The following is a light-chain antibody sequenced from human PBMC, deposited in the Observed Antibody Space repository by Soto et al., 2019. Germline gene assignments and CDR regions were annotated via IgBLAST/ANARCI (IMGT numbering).Light chain of an antibody. V-gene: IGKV3-20*01. CDR3: QQYGNSPVT. J-gene: IGKJ3*01. CDR2: GSA. CDR1: ESVTKNF. Sequence: EIVLTQSPGTLSLSPGERATLSCWASESVTKNFLAWYQQKPGQSPRLLMYGSAYRPTGIPDRFSGSGSGADFTLTISRLEPEDFAVYDCQQYGNSPVTFGPGTTVDVK.